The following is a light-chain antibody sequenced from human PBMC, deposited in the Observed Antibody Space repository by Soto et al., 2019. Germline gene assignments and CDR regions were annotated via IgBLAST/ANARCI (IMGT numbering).Light chain of an antibody. CDR1: YDISSS. CDR3: QQLSHYPYT. Sequence: DIQLTQSPSFLSASVEDRVTISCRASYDISSSLAWYQQEPGKPPKLLIYDSSTLQTRVPSRFTGSGSGRKFTLTISGLQFGDFATYFCQQLSHYPYTFGQGTKVDIK. V-gene: IGKV1-9*01. CDR2: DSS. J-gene: IGKJ2*01.